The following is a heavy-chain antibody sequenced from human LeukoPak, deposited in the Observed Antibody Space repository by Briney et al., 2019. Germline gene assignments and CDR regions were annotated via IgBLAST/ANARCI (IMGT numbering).Heavy chain of an antibody. CDR2: IFYTGNA. V-gene: IGHV4-59*08. J-gene: IGHJ3*01. Sequence: PSETLSLTCTVSGGSISGYHWNWIRQSPGKGLEWIANIFYTGNADYNPSLKSRVTISLDTPKNQISLILTSVTAADTAVYYCARITDRTIFGEIMHGFDVWGQGTPVTVSS. D-gene: IGHD3-3*01. CDR1: GGSISGYH. CDR3: ARITDRTIFGEIMHGFDV.